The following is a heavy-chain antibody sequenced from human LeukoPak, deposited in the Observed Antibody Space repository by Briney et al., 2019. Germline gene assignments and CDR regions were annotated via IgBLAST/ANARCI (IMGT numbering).Heavy chain of an antibody. CDR1: GGSVSDYY. Sequence: PSETLSLTCTVSGGSVSDYYWSWIRQSPGKGLEWIGYIYYTGSSSYNPSLRSRVTISADTSKNQFSLKLSSVTAADTAVYYCASRKLGNDYWGQGTLVTVSS. CDR2: IYYTGSS. J-gene: IGHJ4*01. V-gene: IGHV4-59*02. CDR3: ASRKLGNDY. D-gene: IGHD7-27*01.